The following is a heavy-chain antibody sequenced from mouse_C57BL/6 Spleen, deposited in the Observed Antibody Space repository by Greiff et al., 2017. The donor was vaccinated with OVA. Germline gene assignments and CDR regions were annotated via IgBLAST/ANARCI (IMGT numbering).Heavy chain of an antibody. J-gene: IGHJ2*01. CDR1: GYTFTSYW. D-gene: IGHD1-1*01. CDR2: IHPNRGST. Sequence: QVQLQQPGAELVKPGASVKLSCKASGYTFTSYWMHWVKQRPGQGLEWIGMIHPNRGSTNYNEKFKSKATLTVDKSSSTAYMQLSSLTSEDSAVYYCARPITTVVATVDYWGQGTTLTVSS. V-gene: IGHV1-64*01. CDR3: ARPITTVVATVDY.